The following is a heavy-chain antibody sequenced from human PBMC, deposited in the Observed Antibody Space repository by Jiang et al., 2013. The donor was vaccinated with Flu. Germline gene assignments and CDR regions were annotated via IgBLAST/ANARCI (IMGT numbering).Heavy chain of an antibody. CDR2: ISGGGGTT. CDR3: AKESLAGYSPLEYYFDY. V-gene: IGHV3-23*01. CDR1: GFTFSNSA. Sequence: CAASGFTFSNSAMSWVRQAPGKGLEWVSTISGGGGTTYYAGSVKGRFTISRDNSKSTLYLHMNSLRAEDTAVYYCAKESLAGYSPLEYYFDYWGQGTLVTVSS. J-gene: IGHJ4*02. D-gene: IGHD3-9*01.